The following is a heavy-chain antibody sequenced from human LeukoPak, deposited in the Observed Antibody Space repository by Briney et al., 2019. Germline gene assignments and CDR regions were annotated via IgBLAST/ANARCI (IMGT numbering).Heavy chain of an antibody. J-gene: IGHJ4*02. D-gene: IGHD3-22*01. CDR1: GFTFSSYA. Sequence: GGSLRLSCAASGFTFSSYAMHWVRQAPGKGLEWVAVISYDGSNKYYADSVKGRCTISRDNSKNTLYLQMNSLRAEDTAVYYCARGQSGYDSSGYYGYFDYWGQGTLVTVSS. V-gene: IGHV3-30-3*01. CDR3: ARGQSGYDSSGYYGYFDY. CDR2: ISYDGSNK.